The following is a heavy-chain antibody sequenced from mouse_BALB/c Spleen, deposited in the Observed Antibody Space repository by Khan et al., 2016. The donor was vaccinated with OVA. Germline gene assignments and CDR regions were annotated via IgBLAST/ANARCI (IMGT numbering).Heavy chain of an antibody. J-gene: IGHJ3*01. D-gene: IGHD2-12*01. Sequence: QVQLKESGPGLVQPSQTLSITCTVSGFSLTTYGIHWVRQSPGMGLEWLGVIWSGGNTEYNAPFISRLNISKDNSKSQVFFKMNSLQPDDTAIYYCARNSDRYDFTYWGQGTLVTVS. CDR3: ARNSDRYDFTY. CDR2: IWSGGNT. V-gene: IGHV2-2*01. CDR1: GFSLTTYG.